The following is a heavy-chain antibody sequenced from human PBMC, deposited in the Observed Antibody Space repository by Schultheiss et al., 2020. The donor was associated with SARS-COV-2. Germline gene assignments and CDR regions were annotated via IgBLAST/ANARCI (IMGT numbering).Heavy chain of an antibody. CDR1: GYSFTSYW. V-gene: IGHV5-51*01. CDR2: IYPGDSDT. J-gene: IGHJ4*02. CDR3: ARGDVPIPFDY. D-gene: IGHD3-16*01. Sequence: GGSLRLSCKGSGYSFTSYWIGWVRQMPGKGLEWMGIIYPGDSDTRYSPSFQGQVTISADKSISTAYLQWSSLKASDTAMYFCARGDVPIPFDYWGQGTLVTVSS.